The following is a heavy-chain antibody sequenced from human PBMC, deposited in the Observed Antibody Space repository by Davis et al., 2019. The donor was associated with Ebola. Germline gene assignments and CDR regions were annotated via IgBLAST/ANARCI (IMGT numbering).Heavy chain of an antibody. V-gene: IGHV5-51*01. CDR3: ARVGYCSGGSCYYFDY. Sequence: GESLKIPCKGSGYSFTSYWIGWVRQMPGKGLEWMGIIYPSDSDTRYSPSFQGQVTISADKSISTAYLQWSSLKASDTAMYYCARVGYCSGGSCYYFDYWGQGTLVTVSS. CDR2: IYPSDSDT. D-gene: IGHD2-15*01. CDR1: GYSFTSYW. J-gene: IGHJ4*02.